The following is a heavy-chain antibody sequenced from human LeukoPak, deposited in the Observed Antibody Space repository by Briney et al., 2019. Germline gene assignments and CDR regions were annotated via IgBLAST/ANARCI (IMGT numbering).Heavy chain of an antibody. D-gene: IGHD3-9*01. V-gene: IGHV3-48*04. J-gene: IGHJ4*02. CDR2: ISSGSSTI. CDR1: GFTFSSYS. CDR3: ARGASDILTGYYIPSFDY. Sequence: GGSLRLSCAASGFTFSSYSMNWVRQAPGKGLEWVSYISSGSSTIYYADSVKGRFTISRDNAKNSLYLQMNSLRAEDTAVYYCARGASDILTGYYIPSFDYWGQGTLVTVSS.